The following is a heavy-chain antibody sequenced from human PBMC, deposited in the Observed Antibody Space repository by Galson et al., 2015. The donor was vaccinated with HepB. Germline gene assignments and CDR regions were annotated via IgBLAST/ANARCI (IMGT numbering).Heavy chain of an antibody. J-gene: IGHJ3*02. CDR3: ARDGLRVLRFLEWPYAFDI. CDR2: ISSSSSYI. CDR1: GFTFSSYS. Sequence: SLRLSCAASGFTFSSYSMNWVRQAPGKGLEWVSSISSSSSYIYYADSVKGRFTISRDNAKNSLYLQMNSLRAEDTAVYYCARDGLRVLRFLEWPYAFDIWGQGTMVTVSS. V-gene: IGHV3-21*01. D-gene: IGHD3-3*01.